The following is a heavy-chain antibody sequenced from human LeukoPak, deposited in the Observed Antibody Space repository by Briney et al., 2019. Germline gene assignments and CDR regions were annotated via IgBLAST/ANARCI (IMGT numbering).Heavy chain of an antibody. CDR2: MNPNSGNT. D-gene: IGHD6-13*01. J-gene: IGHJ6*02. CDR1: GYTFTSYD. CDR3: ARGMNSSSWFNFYYCYGMDV. V-gene: IGHV1-8*01. Sequence: GASVKVSCKASGYTFTSYDINWVRQATGQGLEWMGWMNPNSGNTGYAQKFQGRVTMTRNTSISTAYMELSSLRSEDTAVSYCARGMNSSSWFNFYYCYGMDVWGQGTTVTVSS.